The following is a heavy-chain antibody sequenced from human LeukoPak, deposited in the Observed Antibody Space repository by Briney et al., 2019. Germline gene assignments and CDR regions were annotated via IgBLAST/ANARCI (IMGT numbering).Heavy chain of an antibody. Sequence: PSETLSLTCAVYGGSFSGYYWSWIRQPPGKGLEWIGEINHSGSTNYNPSLKGRVTISVDTSKNQFSLKLSSVTAADTAVYYCARRYSSSWYIPHAFDIWGQGTMVTVSS. CDR3: ARRYSSSWYIPHAFDI. CDR2: INHSGST. CDR1: GGSFSGYY. D-gene: IGHD6-13*01. V-gene: IGHV4-34*01. J-gene: IGHJ3*02.